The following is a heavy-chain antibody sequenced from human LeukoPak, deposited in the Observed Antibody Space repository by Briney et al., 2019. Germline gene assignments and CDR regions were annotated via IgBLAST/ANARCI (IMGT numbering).Heavy chain of an antibody. CDR3: ARKMYGDYFFDY. CDR1: GFTFNTYS. Sequence: PGGSLRLSCAASGFTFNTYSMNWVRQAPGKGLEWVSCIGGSSATIYYADSVKGRFTISRDNAKNSLYLQMNSLRAEDTAIYYCARKMYGDYFFDYWGQGTLVTVSS. CDR2: IGGSSATI. J-gene: IGHJ4*02. D-gene: IGHD4-17*01. V-gene: IGHV3-48*01.